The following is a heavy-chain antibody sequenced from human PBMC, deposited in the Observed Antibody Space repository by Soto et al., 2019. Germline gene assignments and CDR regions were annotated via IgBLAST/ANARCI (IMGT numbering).Heavy chain of an antibody. CDR2: IIPIFGTA. Sequence: SVKVSCKASGGTFSSYAISWVRQAPGQGLEWMGGIIPIFGTANYAQKFQGRVTITADESTSTAYMELSSLRSEDTAVYYCARDGEEAAGKDVWGQGTTVTVSS. CDR3: ARDGEEAAGKDV. J-gene: IGHJ6*02. CDR1: GGTFSSYA. V-gene: IGHV1-69*13. D-gene: IGHD6-13*01.